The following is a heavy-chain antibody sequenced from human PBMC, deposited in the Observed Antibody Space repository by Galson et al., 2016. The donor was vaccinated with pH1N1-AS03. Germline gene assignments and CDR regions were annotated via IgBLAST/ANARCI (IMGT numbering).Heavy chain of an antibody. CDR1: GFIFSTYE. CDR3: GSSPHYFDY. CDR2: ISSSGATT. J-gene: IGHJ4*02. V-gene: IGHV3-48*03. Sequence: SLRLSCAASGFIFSTYEMYWVRQAPGKGLEWVSYISSSGATTYYADSVKGRFTISRDNAKNSLYLQMNSLRAEDTAVYYCGSSPHYFDYWGQGTLVIVSS.